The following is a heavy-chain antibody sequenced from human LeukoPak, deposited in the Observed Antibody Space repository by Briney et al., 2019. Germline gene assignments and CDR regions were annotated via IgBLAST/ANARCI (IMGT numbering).Heavy chain of an antibody. V-gene: IGHV1-46*01. Sequence: ASVTVSCMASAYTFTSYYMHWVRQAPGQGLEWMGIINPSGGSTSYAQKFHGRVNMTRDMSTSTVYMELSSLRSEDASVYYCARASNYYDRKFDYWGQGTLVTVSS. CDR2: INPSGGST. CDR3: ARASNYYDRKFDY. CDR1: AYTFTSYY. D-gene: IGHD3-22*01. J-gene: IGHJ4*02.